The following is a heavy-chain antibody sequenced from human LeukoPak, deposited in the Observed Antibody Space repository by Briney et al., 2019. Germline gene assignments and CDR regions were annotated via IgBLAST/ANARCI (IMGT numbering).Heavy chain of an antibody. V-gene: IGHV3-73*01. CDR1: GFTFSGAS. CDR3: ARDFQGDVYFDY. J-gene: IGHJ4*02. D-gene: IGHD2-21*01. Sequence: GGSLKLSCAASGFTFSGASLHWIRQASGRGLEWVGRIRRKANNYATAYAASVKGRFTISRDNAKNSLYLQMNSLRAEDTAVYYCARDFQGDVYFDYWGQGTLVTVSS. CDR2: IRRKANNYAT.